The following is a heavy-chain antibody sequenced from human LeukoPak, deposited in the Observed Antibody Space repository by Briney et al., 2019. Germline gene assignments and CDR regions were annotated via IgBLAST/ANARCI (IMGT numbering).Heavy chain of an antibody. J-gene: IGHJ5*02. Sequence: ASVKVSCKASGYTFTGYYMHWVRQAPGQGLEWMGRINPNSGGTNYAQKFQGRVTMTRNTSISTAYMELSRLRSDDTAVYYCARANCSSTSCFNWFDPWGQGTLVTVSS. D-gene: IGHD2-2*01. CDR1: GYTFTGYY. CDR3: ARANCSSTSCFNWFDP. CDR2: INPNSGGT. V-gene: IGHV1-2*06.